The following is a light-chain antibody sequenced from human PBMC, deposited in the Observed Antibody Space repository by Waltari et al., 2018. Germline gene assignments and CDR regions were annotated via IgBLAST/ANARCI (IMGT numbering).Light chain of an antibody. CDR3: QQYYSTPWT. CDR1: QSVLYSSNNKNY. J-gene: IGKJ1*01. CDR2: WAS. V-gene: IGKV4-1*01. Sequence: DIVMTQPPDSLAVSLGDRAPLHCKSSQSVLYSSNNKNYLAWYQQKPGQPPKLLIYWASTRESGVPDRFSGSGSETDFTLTISSLQAEDVAVYYCQQYYSTPWTFGQGTKVEIK.